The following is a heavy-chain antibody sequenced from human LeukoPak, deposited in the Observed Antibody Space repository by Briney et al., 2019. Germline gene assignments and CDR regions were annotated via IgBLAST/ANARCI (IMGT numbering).Heavy chain of an antibody. D-gene: IGHD3-3*01. CDR1: GGSFSGYY. CDR3: ARHSGFFY. CDR2: IKHSGST. J-gene: IGHJ4*02. V-gene: IGHV4-34*01. Sequence: SETLSLTCAVYGGSFSGYYWSWIRQPPGKGLEWIGEIKHSGSTNYNPSLKSRVTISLDTSQNQFSLKLSSVTAADTAVYYCARHSGFFYWGQGILVTVSS.